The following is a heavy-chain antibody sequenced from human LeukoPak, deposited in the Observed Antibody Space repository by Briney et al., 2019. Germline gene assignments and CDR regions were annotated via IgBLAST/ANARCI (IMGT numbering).Heavy chain of an antibody. D-gene: IGHD2-21*01. CDR2: IIPIFGTA. Sequence: GASVKVSCKASGGTFSSYAISWVRQAPGQGLEWMGGIIPIFGTANYAQKFQGRVTITTDESTSTAYMELSSLRSEDTAVYYCARDLLTYCGGDCYFSGYWGQGTLVTVSS. CDR3: ARDLLTYCGGDCYFSGY. V-gene: IGHV1-69*05. J-gene: IGHJ4*02. CDR1: GGTFSSYA.